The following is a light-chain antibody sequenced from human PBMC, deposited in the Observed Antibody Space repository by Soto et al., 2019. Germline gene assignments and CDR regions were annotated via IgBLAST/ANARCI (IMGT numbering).Light chain of an antibody. CDR3: QQVESYPST. CDR1: QSISTW. J-gene: IGKJ4*01. Sequence: DIKMTQYPSTLSASVGDRVTITCRASQSISTWLAWYQQKPGKAPKLLIYDASSLESGVPSRFSGSGSGTDFTLTITSLQPEDFATYYCQQVESYPSTFGGGTKVDIK. CDR2: DAS. V-gene: IGKV1-5*01.